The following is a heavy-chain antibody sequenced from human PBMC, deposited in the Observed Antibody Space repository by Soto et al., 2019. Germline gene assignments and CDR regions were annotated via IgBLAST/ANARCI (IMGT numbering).Heavy chain of an antibody. CDR2: FSGTGGYT. CDR1: GFTLSSYA. J-gene: IGHJ5*02. D-gene: IGHD4-17*01. Sequence: LXLSCAASGFTLSSYAMSWVRQAPGKGLEWFSTFSGTGGYTYYTDSVKGRFTISRDESKNTLFLHMNSLRAADTAVYYCARGQRALITYGPSDPWGQGTLATVSS. CDR3: ARGQRALITYGPSDP. V-gene: IGHV3-23*01.